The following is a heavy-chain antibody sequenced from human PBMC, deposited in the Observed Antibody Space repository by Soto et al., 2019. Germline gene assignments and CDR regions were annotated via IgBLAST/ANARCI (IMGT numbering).Heavy chain of an antibody. CDR2: ISYDGSNK. CDR3: ATLVSSYYYYGMDV. V-gene: IGHV3-30*03. J-gene: IGHJ6*02. CDR1: GFTFSSYG. D-gene: IGHD6-6*01. Sequence: QVQLVESGGGVVQTGRSLRLSCAASGFTFSSYGMHWVRQAPGKGLEWVAVISYDGSNKYYADSVKGRFTISRDNSKNTLYLQMNSLRAEDTAVYYCATLVSSYYYYGMDVWGQGTTVTVSS.